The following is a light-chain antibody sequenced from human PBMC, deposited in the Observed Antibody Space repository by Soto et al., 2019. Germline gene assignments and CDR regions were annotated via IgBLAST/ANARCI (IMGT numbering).Light chain of an antibody. Sequence: DIPMTQSPSSVSASIGDTVTITCRASQDINVYLNWYQQKPGEVPKLLIYSASTLHSGVPSRFTGSGSETDFTLTIRSLQPEDFATYYCQHVYVAPYSFGQGTKVDI. CDR3: QHVYVAPYS. V-gene: IGKV1-39*01. CDR2: SAS. J-gene: IGKJ2*03. CDR1: QDINVY.